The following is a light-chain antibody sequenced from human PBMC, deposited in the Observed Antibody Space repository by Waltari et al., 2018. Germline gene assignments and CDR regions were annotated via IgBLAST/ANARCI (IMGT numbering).Light chain of an antibody. CDR1: CGSIADNY. CDR2: EDD. Sequence: KFMLTQPRSVSESPGKTVTISCTRSCGSIADNYVQWYQQRPGSAPTTVIYEDDQRPPGVTYRFSCSIDSSSNAASLTISGLKTEDEADYYCQSYGVSNHWVFGGGTTLTVL. V-gene: IGLV6-57*03. CDR3: QSYGVSNHWV. J-gene: IGLJ3*02.